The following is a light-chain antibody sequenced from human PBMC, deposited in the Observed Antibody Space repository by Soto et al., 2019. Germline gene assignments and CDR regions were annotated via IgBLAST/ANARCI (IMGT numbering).Light chain of an antibody. J-gene: IGLJ1*01. CDR3: NSYAGSNNNV. CDR2: EVT. V-gene: IGLV2-8*01. Sequence: QSVLTQPPSASGSPGQSVTISCIGTASDIGRYNYVSWYQHHPGKAPKLIIYEVTKRPSGVPDRFSGSKFGNTASLTVSGLQTDDEADYYCNSYAGSNNNVFGTGTKVTVL. CDR1: ASDIGRYNY.